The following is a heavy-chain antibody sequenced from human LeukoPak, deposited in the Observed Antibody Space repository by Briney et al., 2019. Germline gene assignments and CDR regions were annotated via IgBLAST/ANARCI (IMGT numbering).Heavy chain of an antibody. CDR2: IYSSGST. CDR1: GGSISSYY. J-gene: IGHJ4*02. D-gene: IGHD1-26*01. CDR3: AKSGGYGLIDY. V-gene: IGHV4-59*04. Sequence: SETLSLTCTVSGGSISSYYWSWIRQPPGKGLEWIGSIYSSGSTYYNASLQSRVTISIETSKNQISLRLNSVTAADTAMYYCAKSGGYGLIDYWGQGTLVTVSS.